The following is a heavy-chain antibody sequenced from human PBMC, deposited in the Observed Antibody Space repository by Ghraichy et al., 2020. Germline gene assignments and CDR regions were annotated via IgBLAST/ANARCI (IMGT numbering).Heavy chain of an antibody. V-gene: IGHV3-23*01. D-gene: IGHD3-10*01. CDR1: GFIFKNYA. J-gene: IGHJ4*02. Sequence: LSLTCAASGFIFKNYAMSWVRQAPGKGLEWVSAISGGSDNIYYADSVKGRFTISRDNSNHTFYLQMSGLRAEDTAVYYCAKGFTYFEYWSRGSLVTVSS. CDR3: AKGFTYFEY. CDR2: ISGGSDNI.